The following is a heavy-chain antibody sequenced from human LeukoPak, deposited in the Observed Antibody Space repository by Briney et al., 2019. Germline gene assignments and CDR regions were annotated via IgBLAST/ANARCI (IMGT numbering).Heavy chain of an antibody. V-gene: IGHV4-59*01. D-gene: IGHD3-3*01. J-gene: IGHJ6*03. CDR1: GGSISRYY. CDR3: ARGIRFLESKYYYMDV. Sequence: SETLSLTCTVSGGSISRYYWSWIRQPPGKGLEWIGYIYYSGSTNYNPSLKSRVTISVDTSKNQFSLKLSSVTAADTAVYYCARGIRFLESKYYYMDVWGKGTTVTVSS. CDR2: IYYSGST.